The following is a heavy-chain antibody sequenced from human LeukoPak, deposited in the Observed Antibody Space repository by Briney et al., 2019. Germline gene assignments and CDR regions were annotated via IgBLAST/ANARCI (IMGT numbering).Heavy chain of an antibody. J-gene: IGHJ5*02. V-gene: IGHV4-34*01. CDR1: GGSFSGYY. CDR3: ARGRYGGNSFQSWFDP. Sequence: SETLSLTCAVYGGSFSGYYWSWIRQPPGKGLEWIGEINHSGSTNYNPSLKSRVTISVDTSKNQFSLKLSSVTAADTAVYYCARGRYGGNSFQSWFDPWGQGTLVTVSS. CDR2: INHSGST. D-gene: IGHD4-23*01.